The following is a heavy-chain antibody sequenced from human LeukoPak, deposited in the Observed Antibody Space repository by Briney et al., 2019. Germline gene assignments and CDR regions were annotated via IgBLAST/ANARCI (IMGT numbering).Heavy chain of an antibody. V-gene: IGHV3-33*08. J-gene: IGHJ4*02. CDR3: ARSYYYDSSHTADY. CDR1: GFTFSTYG. CDR2: IWYGGSNT. D-gene: IGHD3-22*01. Sequence: GGSLRLSCAASGFTFSTYGMHWVRQAPGKGLEWVAVIWYGGSNTYYADSVKGRFTISRDNSKNTLYLQMNSLRAEDTAVYYCARSYYYDSSHTADYWGQGTLVTVSS.